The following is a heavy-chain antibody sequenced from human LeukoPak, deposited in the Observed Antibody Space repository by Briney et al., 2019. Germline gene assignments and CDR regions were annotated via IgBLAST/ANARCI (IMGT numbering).Heavy chain of an antibody. CDR1: GGSISSGGYY. J-gene: IGHJ4*02. CDR3: ARESRATQLDY. D-gene: IGHD1-26*01. CDR2: IYYSGST. Sequence: SETLSLTCTVSGGSISSGGYYWSWIRQHPGKGLEWIGYIYYSGSTYYNPSLKSRVTISVDTSKNQFSLKLSSVTAADTAVYYCARESRATQLDYWGQGTLVTVSS. V-gene: IGHV4-31*03.